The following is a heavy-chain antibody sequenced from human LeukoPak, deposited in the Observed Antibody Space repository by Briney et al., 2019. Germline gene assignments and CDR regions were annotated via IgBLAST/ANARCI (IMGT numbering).Heavy chain of an antibody. D-gene: IGHD3/OR15-3a*01. Sequence: GGSLRLSCAASGITVSTFWMHWVRQAPGEGLVWVSRINTDGSVTNYADSVKGRFTISRDNARNTLYLQMNSLRAEDTTMYYFAKNFPILPWTASYLDYWGQGTLVTVSS. V-gene: IGHV3-74*01. J-gene: IGHJ4*02. CDR1: GITVSTFW. CDR2: INTDGSVT. CDR3: AKNFPILPWTASYLDY.